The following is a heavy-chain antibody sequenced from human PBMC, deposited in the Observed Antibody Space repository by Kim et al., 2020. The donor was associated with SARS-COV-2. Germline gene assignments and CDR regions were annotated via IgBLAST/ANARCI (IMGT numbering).Heavy chain of an antibody. CDR1: GGSISSSSYY. CDR2: IYYSGST. CDR3: ARSVASSKPYYFDY. D-gene: IGHD5-12*01. Sequence: SETLSLTCTVSGGSISSSSYYWGWIRQPPGKGLEWIGSIYYSGSTYYNPSLKSRVTISVDTSKNQFSLKRSSVTAADTAVYYCARSVASSKPYYFDYWGQGTLVTVSS. V-gene: IGHV4-39*01. J-gene: IGHJ4*02.